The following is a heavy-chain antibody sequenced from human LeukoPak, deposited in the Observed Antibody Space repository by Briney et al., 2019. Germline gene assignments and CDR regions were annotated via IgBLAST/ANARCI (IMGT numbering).Heavy chain of an antibody. D-gene: IGHD7-27*01. J-gene: IGHJ6*02. CDR3: ARGYLWNWGNYYYYYGVDV. CDR1: GGSISSYY. V-gene: IGHV4-4*07. Sequence: SETLSLTCTVPGGSISSYYWSWIRQPAGKGLEWVGRIYTSGSTNYNPSLKSRVTMSVDTSKNQFSLKLSSVTAADTAVYYCARGYLWNWGNYYYYYGVDVWGQGTTVTVSS. CDR2: IYTSGST.